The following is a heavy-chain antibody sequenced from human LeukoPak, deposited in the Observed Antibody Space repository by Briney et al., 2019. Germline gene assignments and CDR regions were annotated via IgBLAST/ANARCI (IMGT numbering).Heavy chain of an antibody. J-gene: IGHJ4*02. CDR1: GFTFTNYA. CDR2: ISYDGTNK. D-gene: IGHD2-21*02. Sequence: GSLRLSSAASGFTFTNYALHWVRQAPGKGLEWVAVISYDGTNKYYSDSVKGRFTISRDNSKNTLSLQMNSLSAEDTALYYCARGFVLGAAKNYFDDWGQGALVTVSS. CDR3: ARGFVLGAAKNYFDD. V-gene: IGHV3-30-3*01.